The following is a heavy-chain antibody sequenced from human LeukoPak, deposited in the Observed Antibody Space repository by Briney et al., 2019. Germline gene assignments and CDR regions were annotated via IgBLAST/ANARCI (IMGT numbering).Heavy chain of an antibody. J-gene: IGHJ4*02. CDR2: INPNTGGT. V-gene: IGHV1-2*02. CDR1: GYTFTAFF. CDR3: ARALLNAQDLDY. Sequence: ASVKVSCKASGYTFTAFFIHWVRQAPGQGLEWMGWINPNTGGTIYSQKFQGRVTMTRDTSIGTGHMDLAGLRSDDTAVYFCARALLNAQDLDYWGQGSLITVSS.